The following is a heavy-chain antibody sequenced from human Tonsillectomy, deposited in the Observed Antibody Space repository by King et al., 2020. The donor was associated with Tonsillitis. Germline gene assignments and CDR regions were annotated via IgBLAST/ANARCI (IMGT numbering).Heavy chain of an antibody. J-gene: IGHJ4*02. CDR3: AKVTGTYYG. CDR2: IKWNGYVM. CDR1: GFTFDDYS. Sequence: VQLVESGGGLVQPGRSLRLSCAASGFTFDDYSMHLVRQPPGKGLYWVSEIKWNGYVMVYADFVKGRFATSRDNAKSSLYLQMNSLRAEDTASYYCAKVTGTYYGWGQGTLVTVSS. V-gene: IGHV3-9*01. D-gene: IGHD1-26*01.